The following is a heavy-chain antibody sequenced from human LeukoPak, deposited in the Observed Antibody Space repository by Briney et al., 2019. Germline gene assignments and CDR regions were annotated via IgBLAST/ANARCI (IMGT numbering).Heavy chain of an antibody. CDR1: GYTFTSYG. CDR3: AKTYYYDSSGYWLDAFDI. Sequence: ASVKVFCKASGYTFTSYGISWVRQAPGQGLEWMGWISAYNGNTNYAQKLQGRVTMTTDTSTSTAYMELRSLRSDDTAVYYCAKTYYYDSSGYWLDAFDIWGQGTMVTVSS. J-gene: IGHJ3*02. D-gene: IGHD3-22*01. CDR2: ISAYNGNT. V-gene: IGHV1-18*01.